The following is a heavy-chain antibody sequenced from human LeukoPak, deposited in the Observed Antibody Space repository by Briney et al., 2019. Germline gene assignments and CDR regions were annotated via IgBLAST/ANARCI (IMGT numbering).Heavy chain of an antibody. V-gene: IGHV3-7*01. J-gene: IGHJ1*01. CDR1: GFSFNSDW. CDR2: IKHDESEK. CDR3: ARDSPLPEYFQH. Sequence: GGSLRLSCAASGFSFNSDWMDWVRQAPGKGLEWVANIKHDESEKNYLDSVKGRFTISRDNAQNSLYLQMNGLRVEDTAVYYCARDSPLPEYFQHWGQGTLVTVSS. D-gene: IGHD3-10*01.